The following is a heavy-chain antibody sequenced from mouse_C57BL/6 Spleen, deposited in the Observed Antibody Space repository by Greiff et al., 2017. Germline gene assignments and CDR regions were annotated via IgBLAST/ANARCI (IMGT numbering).Heavy chain of an antibody. CDR2: ISYDGSN. V-gene: IGHV3-6*01. CDR1: GYSITSGYY. D-gene: IGHD2-2*01. Sequence: EVKLQESGPGLVKPSQSLSLTCSVTGYSITSGYYWNWIRQVPGNKLEWMCYISYDGSNNYNPSLKNRISITRDTSKNQFFLKLKSVTTEDTATYYCARDGYAWFAYWGQGTLVTVSA. CDR3: ARDGYAWFAY. J-gene: IGHJ3*01.